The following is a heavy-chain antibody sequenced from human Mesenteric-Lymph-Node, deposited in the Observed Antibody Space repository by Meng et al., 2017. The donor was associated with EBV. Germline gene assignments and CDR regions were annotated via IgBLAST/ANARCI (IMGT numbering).Heavy chain of an antibody. CDR2: NNAGNGNT. CDR3: ARVSTSYYDSSGYYYLDY. CDR1: GYTFTNFI. D-gene: IGHD3-22*01. Sequence: QVQLVQSGAEVKKPGASVTVSCKASGYTFTNFIIHWVRQAPGQGLEWMGWNNAGNGNTKYSQGFTGRFVFSLDTSVSTAYLQISSLKAEDTAVYYCARVSTSYYDSSGYYYLDYWGQGTLVTVSS. V-gene: IGHV7-4-1*02. J-gene: IGHJ4*02.